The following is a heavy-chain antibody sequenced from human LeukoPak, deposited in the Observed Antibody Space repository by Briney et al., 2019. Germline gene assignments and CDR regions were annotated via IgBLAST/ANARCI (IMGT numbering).Heavy chain of an antibody. V-gene: IGHV4-34*01. CDR3: ARGGSSQSVDY. Sequence: PSETLSLTCAVYGGSFSGCYWSWIRQPPGKGLEWIGSIYYSGSTYYNPSLKSRVTISVDTSKNQFSLKLSSVTAADTAVYYCARGGSSQSVDYWGQGTLVTVSS. D-gene: IGHD6-13*01. CDR1: GGSFSGCY. J-gene: IGHJ4*02. CDR2: IYYSGST.